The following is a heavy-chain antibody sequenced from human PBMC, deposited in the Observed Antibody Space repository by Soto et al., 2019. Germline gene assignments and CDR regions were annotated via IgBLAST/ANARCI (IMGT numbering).Heavy chain of an antibody. CDR3: ARGLDYYGMDP. CDR2: IYYRGNT. V-gene: IGHV4-31*03. Sequence: SETLSLTCTVSGSSISSDDYYWNWIRQRPGKGLEWIGNIYYRGNTNYNPSLKSRIIMSMDMSENQFSLKLTSVTAADTAVYYCARGLDYYGMDPWGQGTPVTVSS. J-gene: IGHJ6*02. D-gene: IGHD3-16*01. CDR1: GSSISSDDYY.